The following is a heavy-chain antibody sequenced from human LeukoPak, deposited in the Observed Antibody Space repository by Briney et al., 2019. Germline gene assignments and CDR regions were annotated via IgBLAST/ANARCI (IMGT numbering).Heavy chain of an antibody. CDR2: IYTSGST. CDR3: ARDAALSGYYYYYMDV. D-gene: IGHD6-13*01. J-gene: IGHJ6*03. V-gene: IGHV4-4*07. CDR1: GGSISSYY. Sequence: PSETLSLTCTVSGGSISSYYWSWIRQPPGKGLEWIGRIYTSGSTNYNPSLKSRVTMSVDTSKNQFSLKLTSVTAADTAVYYCARDAALSGYYYYYMDVWGKGTTVTVSS.